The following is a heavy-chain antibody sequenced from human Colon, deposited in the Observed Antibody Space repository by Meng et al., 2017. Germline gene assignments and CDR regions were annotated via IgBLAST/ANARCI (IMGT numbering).Heavy chain of an antibody. D-gene: IGHD3-22*01. CDR3: ARVCPPEYYYDSSGYLNWFDP. CDR1: GGSFSGYY. Sequence: VELEQWGAGLLKPSETRLLTCAFYGGSFSGYYWSWIRQPPGKGLEWIGEINHSGSTNYNPSLKSRVTISVDTSKNQFSLKLSSVTAADTAVYYCARVCPPEYYYDSSGYLNWFDPWGQGTLVTVSS. J-gene: IGHJ5*02. CDR2: INHSGST. V-gene: IGHV4-34*01.